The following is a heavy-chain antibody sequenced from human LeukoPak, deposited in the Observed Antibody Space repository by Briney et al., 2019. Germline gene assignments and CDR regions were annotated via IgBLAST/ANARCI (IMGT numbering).Heavy chain of an antibody. CDR3: ARQGEYTTALGRKQFDY. V-gene: IGHV4-39*01. CDR1: GGSISSSNYY. J-gene: IGHJ4*02. CDR2: IYYSGST. Sequence: SETLSLTCTVSGGSISSSNYYWDRLRQPPGKGLEWIGNIYYSGSTYDNPSLKSRVTISIDTSKNQFSLKLSSVTAADTAVYYCARQGEYTTALGRKQFDYWGQGALGTVSS. D-gene: IGHD3-16*01.